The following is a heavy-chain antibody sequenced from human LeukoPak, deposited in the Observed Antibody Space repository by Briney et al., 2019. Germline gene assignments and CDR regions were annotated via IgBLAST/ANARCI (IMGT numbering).Heavy chain of an antibody. CDR2: ISWNSGSI. CDR1: GFTFDDYA. V-gene: IGHV3-9*01. CDR3: ARPYYYDSSGPENDAFDI. J-gene: IGHJ3*02. D-gene: IGHD3-22*01. Sequence: GGSLRLSCAASGFTFDDYAMHWVRQAPGKGLEWVSGISWNSGSIGYADSVKGRFTISRDNSKNTLYLQMNSLRAEDTAVYYCARPYYYDSSGPENDAFDIWGQGTMVTVSS.